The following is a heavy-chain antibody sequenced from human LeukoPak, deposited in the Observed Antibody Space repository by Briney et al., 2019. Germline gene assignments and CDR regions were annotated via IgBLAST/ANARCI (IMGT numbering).Heavy chain of an antibody. D-gene: IGHD6-6*01. V-gene: IGHV3-33*01. CDR1: GFTFSSYG. CDR2: IWYDGSNK. Sequence: GGSLRLSCAASGFTFSSYGMHWVRQAPGKGLEWVAVIWYDGSNKYYADSVKGRFTISRDNSKNTLYLQMNSLRAEDTAVYYCARAQSSYYFDYWGQGTLVTVSS. CDR3: ARAQSSYYFDY. J-gene: IGHJ4*02.